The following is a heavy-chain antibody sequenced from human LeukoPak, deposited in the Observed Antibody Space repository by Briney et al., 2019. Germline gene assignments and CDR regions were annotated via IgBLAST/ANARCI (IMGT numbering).Heavy chain of an antibody. CDR2: ISSSGGTI. J-gene: IGHJ4*02. D-gene: IGHD3-22*01. CDR3: PREGRVNYYDLDYFDY. V-gene: IGHV3-48*03. Sequence: GGSLRLSCVGSGFTFSTYEMTWVRQAPGKGLEWVSYISSSGGTIYYADSVKGRFTISRDNAKNSLYLQMNSLRAEDTAVYYCPREGRVNYYDLDYFDYWGQGTLITVSS. CDR1: GFTFSTYE.